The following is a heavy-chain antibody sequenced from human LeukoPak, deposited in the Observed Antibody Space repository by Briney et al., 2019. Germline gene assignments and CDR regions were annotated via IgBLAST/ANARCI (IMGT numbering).Heavy chain of an antibody. D-gene: IGHD3-22*01. Sequence: ASVKVSCKASGYTFTGYYMHWVRQAPGQGLEWMGRINPNSGGTNYAQKFQGSVTITRDTSISTAYMELSRLRSDDTAVYYCARGSMTMIAVAASGPDYGGQGTLGTVSS. CDR2: INPNSGGT. CDR3: ARGSMTMIAVAASGPDY. V-gene: IGHV1-2*06. CDR1: GYTFTGYY. J-gene: IGHJ4*02.